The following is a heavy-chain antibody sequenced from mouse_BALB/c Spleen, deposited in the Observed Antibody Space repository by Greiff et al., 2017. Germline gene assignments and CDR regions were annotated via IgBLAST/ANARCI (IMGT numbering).Heavy chain of an antibody. CDR3: ARYYYGSSYSAMDD. J-gene: IGHJ4*01. CDR2: INPYNDGT. D-gene: IGHD1-1*01. CDR1: GYTFTSYV. Sequence: EVQLQESGPELVKPGASVKMSCKASGYTFTSYVMHWVKQKPGQGLEWIGYINPYNDGTKYNEKFKGKATLTSDKSSSTAYMELSSLTSEDSAVDYCARYYYGSSYSAMDDWGQGTSVTVSS. V-gene: IGHV1-14*01.